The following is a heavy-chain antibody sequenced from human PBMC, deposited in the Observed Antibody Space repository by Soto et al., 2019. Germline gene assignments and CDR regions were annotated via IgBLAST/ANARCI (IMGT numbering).Heavy chain of an antibody. V-gene: IGHV4-39*01. D-gene: IGHD3-3*01. J-gene: IGHJ6*02. CDR1: GGSISSSSYY. Sequence: PSETLSITCTVSGGSISSSSYYWGWIRQPPGKGLEWIGSIYYSGSTYYNPSLKSRVTISVDTSKNQFSLKLSSVTAADTAVYYCARHFPARIAGVPRSTVSYYYGMDVWGQGTTVTVSS. CDR3: ARHFPARIAGVPRSTVSYYYGMDV. CDR2: IYYSGST.